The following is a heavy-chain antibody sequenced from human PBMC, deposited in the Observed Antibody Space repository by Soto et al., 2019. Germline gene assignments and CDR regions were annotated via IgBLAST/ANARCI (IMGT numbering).Heavy chain of an antibody. Sequence: EVQLVESGGGLVQPGRSLRLSCAASGFTFDDYAMYWVRQVPGKGLEWVSGISWNSGSIGYADSVKGRFTISRDNAKNSLHLQMNSLRVEDTAVYYCAKGPGSSHFDYWGQGTLVTVSS. D-gene: IGHD6-19*01. CDR3: AKGPGSSHFDY. CDR1: GFTFDDYA. J-gene: IGHJ4*02. CDR2: ISWNSGSI. V-gene: IGHV3-9*01.